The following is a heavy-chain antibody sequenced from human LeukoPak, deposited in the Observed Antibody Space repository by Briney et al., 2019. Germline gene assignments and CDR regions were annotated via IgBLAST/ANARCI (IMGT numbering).Heavy chain of an antibody. J-gene: IGHJ4*02. CDR3: ASGPVYYGLLFDY. CDR1: GGSISSSSYY. V-gene: IGHV4-39*01. Sequence: SETLSLTCTVSGGSISSSSYYWGWIRQPPGKGLEWIGSIYYSGSTYYNPSLKSRVTISVDTSRNQFSLKLSSVTAADTAVYYCASGPVYYGLLFDYWGQGTLVTVSS. CDR2: IYYSGST. D-gene: IGHD4-17*01.